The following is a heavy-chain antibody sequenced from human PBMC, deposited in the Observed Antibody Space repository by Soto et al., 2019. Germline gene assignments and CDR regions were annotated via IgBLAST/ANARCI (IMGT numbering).Heavy chain of an antibody. D-gene: IGHD6-13*01. V-gene: IGHV4-30-4*01. CDR1: GGSISSGDYY. Sequence: TLSLTCTVSGGSISSGDYYWSWIRQPPGKGLEWIGYIYYSGSTYYNPSLKSRVTISVDTSKNQFSLKLSSVTAADTAVYYCARAHIAAAGNDAFEIWGQGTMVPVSS. CDR3: ARAHIAAAGNDAFEI. CDR2: IYYSGST. J-gene: IGHJ3*02.